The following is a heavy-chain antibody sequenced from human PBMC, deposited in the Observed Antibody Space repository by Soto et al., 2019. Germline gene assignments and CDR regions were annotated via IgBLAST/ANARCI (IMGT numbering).Heavy chain of an antibody. CDR2: ISYDGSSK. D-gene: IGHD1-26*01. CDR3: AKDLPYSGALDY. J-gene: IGHJ4*02. V-gene: IGHV3-30*18. Sequence: GGSLRLSCAASGFTFSSYGMHWVRQAPGKGLEWVAVISYDGSSKYYADSVKGRFTISRDNSKNTLYLQMNSLRAEDTAVYYCAKDLPYSGALDYWGQGTLVTVSS. CDR1: GFTFSSYG.